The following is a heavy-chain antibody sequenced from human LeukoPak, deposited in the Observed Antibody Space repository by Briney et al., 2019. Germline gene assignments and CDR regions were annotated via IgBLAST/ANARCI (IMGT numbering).Heavy chain of an antibody. V-gene: IGHV3-66*01. CDR1: GFTVRSNY. CDR2: IYSGGST. CDR3: AKGAYFDN. Sequence: GGSLRLSCAASGFTVRSNYMNWVRQAPGKGLEWVSVIYSGGSTYYADSVKGRFTISRDNSKNTLYLQMNSLRAEDTTIYYCAKGAYFDNWGQGTLVTVSS. J-gene: IGHJ4*02.